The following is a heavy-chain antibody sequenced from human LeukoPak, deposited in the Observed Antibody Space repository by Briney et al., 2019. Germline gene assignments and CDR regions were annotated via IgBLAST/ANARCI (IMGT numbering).Heavy chain of an antibody. CDR2: IFYDGSKK. D-gene: IGHD5-24*01. V-gene: IGHV3-30*12. CDR1: RFTFSIYG. J-gene: IGHJ4*02. Sequence: GGSLRLSCAASRFTFSIYGMHWVRQAPGKGLEWVSFIFYDGSKKYYADSVKGRLTISRDDSKNTLYLQMNTLRVEDTAVYYCARDRDNNYYDYWGQGTLVTVSS. CDR3: ARDRDNNYYDY.